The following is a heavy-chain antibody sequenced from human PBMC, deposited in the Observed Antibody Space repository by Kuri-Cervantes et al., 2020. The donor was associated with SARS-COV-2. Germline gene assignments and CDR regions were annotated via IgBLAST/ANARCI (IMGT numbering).Heavy chain of an antibody. CDR1: GYTFTGYY. V-gene: IGHV1-18*04. CDR2: ISAYNGNT. D-gene: IGHD5-18*01. J-gene: IGHJ3*02. CDR3: ARTLRGYSYGHHDAFDI. Sequence: ASVTVSCKASGYTFTGYYMHWVRQAPGQGLEWMGWISAYNGNTNYAQKLQGRVTMTTDTSTSTAYMELRSLRSDDTAVYYCARTLRGYSYGHHDAFDIWGQGTMVTVSS.